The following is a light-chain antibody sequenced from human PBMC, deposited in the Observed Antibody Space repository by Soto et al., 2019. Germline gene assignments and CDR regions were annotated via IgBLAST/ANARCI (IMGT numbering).Light chain of an antibody. CDR2: WAS. CDR1: QSVLYSSNNKNY. J-gene: IGKJ1*01. Sequence: IVRNQSPDSLAVSLGERATINCKSSQSVLYSSNNKNYLAWYQQKPGQSPKLLIYWASTRESGVPDRFSGSGSGTDFTLTISSLQAEDVAIYYCQHYYSTPPAFGQGTKVDIK. CDR3: QHYYSTPPA. V-gene: IGKV4-1*01.